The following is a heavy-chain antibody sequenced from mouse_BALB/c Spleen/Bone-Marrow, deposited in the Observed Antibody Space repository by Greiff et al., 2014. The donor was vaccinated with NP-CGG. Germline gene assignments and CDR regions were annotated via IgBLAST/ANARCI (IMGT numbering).Heavy chain of an antibody. CDR2: ISNGGGST. CDR1: GFTFSDYY. Sequence: LQQSGGGLVQPGGSLKLSCATSGFTFSDYYMYWVRQTPEKRLEWVAYISNGGGSTYYPDTVKGRFTISRDNAKSTLYLQRSRLKSEDTAMYYCVRHLYGNYGAMDYWGQGTSVTVSS. CDR3: VRHLYGNYGAMDY. J-gene: IGHJ4*01. D-gene: IGHD2-1*01. V-gene: IGHV5-12*02.